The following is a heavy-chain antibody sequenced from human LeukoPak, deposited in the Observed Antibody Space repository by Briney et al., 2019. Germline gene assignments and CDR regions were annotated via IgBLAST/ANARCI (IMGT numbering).Heavy chain of an antibody. J-gene: IGHJ4*02. D-gene: IGHD4-17*01. V-gene: IGHV3-48*03. CDR1: GFPFSSYE. CDR2: IDSSGITI. Sequence: PGGSLRLSCAGSGFPFSSYEMNWLRQAPGKGLEWVSHIDSSGITIYYGDSVKGRFTISRDNAKNSIYLQMDSLRVEDTAIYYCARDSVGDLLDHWGQGTPVTVSS. CDR3: ARDSVGDLLDH.